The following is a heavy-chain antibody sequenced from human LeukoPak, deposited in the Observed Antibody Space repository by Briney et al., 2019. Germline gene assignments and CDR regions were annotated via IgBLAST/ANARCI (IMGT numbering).Heavy chain of an antibody. CDR3: ARIERFWFDP. J-gene: IGHJ5*02. CDR2: IYYSGST. D-gene: IGHD6-25*01. Sequence: KPSETLSLTCTVSGGSISSGGYYWSWIRQHPGKGLEWIGYIYYSGSTYYNPSLKSRVTISVDTSKNQFSLKLSSVTAADTAVYNCARIERFWFDPWGQGTLVTVSS. V-gene: IGHV4-31*03. CDR1: GGSISSGGYY.